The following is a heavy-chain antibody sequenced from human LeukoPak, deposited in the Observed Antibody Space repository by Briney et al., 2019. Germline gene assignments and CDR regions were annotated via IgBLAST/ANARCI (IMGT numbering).Heavy chain of an antibody. D-gene: IGHD3-22*01. Sequence: PGGSLRLSCAASGFTFSSYGMSWVRQAPGKGLEWVSAISGSGGSTYYADSVKGRFTISRDNSKNTLYLQMNSLRAEDTAVYYFAKDWGYYYDSSGYFDYWGQGTLVTVSS. CDR3: AKDWGYYYDSSGYFDY. CDR2: ISGSGGST. CDR1: GFTFSSYG. J-gene: IGHJ4*02. V-gene: IGHV3-23*01.